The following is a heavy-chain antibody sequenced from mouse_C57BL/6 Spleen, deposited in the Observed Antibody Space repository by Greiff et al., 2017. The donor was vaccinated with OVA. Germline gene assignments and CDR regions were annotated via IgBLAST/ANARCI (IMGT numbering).Heavy chain of an antibody. V-gene: IGHV1-54*01. D-gene: IGHD2-2*01. J-gene: IGHJ2*01. CDR3: ARGEVTTGGYYFDY. Sequence: QVQLQQSGAELVRPGTSVKVSCKASGYAFTNYLIEWVKQRPGQGLEWIGVLNPGSGGTNYNEKFKGKATLTADKSSSTAYMQLSSLTSEDSAVYFCARGEVTTGGYYFDYWGQGTTLTVSS. CDR2: LNPGSGGT. CDR1: GYAFTNYL.